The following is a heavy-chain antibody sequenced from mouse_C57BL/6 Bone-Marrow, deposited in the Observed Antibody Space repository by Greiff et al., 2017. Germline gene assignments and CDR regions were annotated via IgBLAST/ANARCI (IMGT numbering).Heavy chain of an antibody. CDR3: ASILITTAFDV. V-gene: IGHV1-9*01. CDR1: GYTFTGYW. Sequence: VQLQQSGAELMKPGASVKLSCKATGYTFTGYWIAWVKQRPGHGLEWIGAILPGGGSTNYNEKFKGKATFTADTSSNTAYMQISSLTTEDSAIYSCASILITTAFDVWGTGTTVTVSS. D-gene: IGHD1-1*01. J-gene: IGHJ1*03. CDR2: ILPGGGST.